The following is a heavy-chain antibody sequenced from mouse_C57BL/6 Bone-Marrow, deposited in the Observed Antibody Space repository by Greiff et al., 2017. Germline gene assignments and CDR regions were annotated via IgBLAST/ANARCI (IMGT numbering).Heavy chain of an antibody. CDR2: IYPGNSDT. J-gene: IGHJ3*01. D-gene: IGHD1-1*01. CDR1: GYTFTSYW. CDR3: TKDYYGSSRAWFAY. Sequence: EVQLQQSGTVLARPGASVKMSCKTSGYTFTSYWMHWVQQRPGQGLEWIGAIYPGNSDTSYNQKFKGKAKLTAVTSASTAYMELSSLTNEASAVYYCTKDYYGSSRAWFAYWGQGTLVTVSA. V-gene: IGHV1-5*01.